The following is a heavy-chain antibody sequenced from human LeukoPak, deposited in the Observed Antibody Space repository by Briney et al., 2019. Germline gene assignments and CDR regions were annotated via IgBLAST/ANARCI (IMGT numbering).Heavy chain of an antibody. CDR3: ARDPVRESSWQKQEFDY. V-gene: IGHV1-18*01. J-gene: IGHJ4*02. Sequence: GASVKVSCKASGYTFTSYGINWVRQAPGQGLEWMGWINAYNGNTNYAQKLQGRVTMTTDTSTSTAYMKLRSLRSDDTAVYYCARDPVRESSWQKQEFDYWGQRTLVTVSS. CDR1: GYTFTSYG. D-gene: IGHD6-13*01. CDR2: INAYNGNT.